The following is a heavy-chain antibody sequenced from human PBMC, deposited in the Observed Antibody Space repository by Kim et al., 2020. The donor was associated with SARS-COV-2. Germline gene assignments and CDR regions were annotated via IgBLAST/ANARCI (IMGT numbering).Heavy chain of an antibody. D-gene: IGHD2-15*01. V-gene: IGHV3-23*01. J-gene: IGHJ1*01. Sequence: SVKGRFTISRDNSKHRLYLQMNSLRAEDTAIYYCARGACIGGTCYSGYFQYWGQGTLVTVSS. CDR3: ARGACIGGTCYSGYFQY.